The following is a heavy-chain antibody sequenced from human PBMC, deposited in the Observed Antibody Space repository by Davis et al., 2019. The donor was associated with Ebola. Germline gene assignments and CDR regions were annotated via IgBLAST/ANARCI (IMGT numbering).Heavy chain of an antibody. CDR3: ARVDFVYGDYIDH. Sequence: MPSETLSLTCTVSGGSISSYYWSWIRQPPGKGLEWIGYIYYRGSTNYNPSLMSRLTISIDTSKDLFSLTLSSVTAAYTAMYYCARVDFVYGDYIDHWGQGTFVTVSS. CDR2: IYYRGST. V-gene: IGHV4-59*01. D-gene: IGHD4-17*01. CDR1: GGSISSYY. J-gene: IGHJ4*02.